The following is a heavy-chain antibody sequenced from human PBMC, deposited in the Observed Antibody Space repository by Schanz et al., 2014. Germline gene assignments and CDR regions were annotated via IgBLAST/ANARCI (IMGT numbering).Heavy chain of an antibody. J-gene: IGHJ3*01. D-gene: IGHD3-22*01. CDR2: IWYDGNNK. CDR3: ARDYESDLSSPRHDAFDV. V-gene: IGHV3-33*01. CDR1: GFAFNNYG. Sequence: QVQLAESGGGVVQPGRSLRLSCAASGFAFNNYGMHWVRQAPGKGLEWVAIIWYDGNNKKYADSVKGRFTISRDNGKKSLYLQRNSGRAEDTAVYFCARDYESDLSSPRHDAFDVWGQGTVVTVSS.